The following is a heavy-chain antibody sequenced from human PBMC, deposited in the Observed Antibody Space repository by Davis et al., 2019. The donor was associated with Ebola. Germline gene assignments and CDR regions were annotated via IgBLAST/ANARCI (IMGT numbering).Heavy chain of an antibody. D-gene: IGHD2-15*01. CDR2: IRSKAYGGTT. CDR1: GFTFSSYW. Sequence: GGSLRLSCAASGFTFSSYWMSWVRQAPGKGLEWVGFIRSKAYGGTTEYAASVKGRFTISRDDSKSIAYLQMNSLKTEDTAVYYCTRGDGGAVVDWGQGTLVTVS. V-gene: IGHV3-49*04. CDR3: TRGDGGAVVD. J-gene: IGHJ4*02.